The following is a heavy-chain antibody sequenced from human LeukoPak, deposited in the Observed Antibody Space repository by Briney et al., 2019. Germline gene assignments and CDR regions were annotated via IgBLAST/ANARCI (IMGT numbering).Heavy chain of an antibody. D-gene: IGHD3-9*01. CDR3: AKVVLRLTGSDAFVF. CDR1: GFTFSNNS. J-gene: IGHJ3*01. Sequence: PGGSLRLSCAASGFTFSNNSLSWLRQAPGKGLEWVSTISGNYGSTYYADSVKGRFTISRDNFKNTVFLRMNSLRAEDTAVYYCAKVVLRLTGSDAFVFWGQGTKVTVSS. CDR2: ISGNYGST. V-gene: IGHV3-23*01.